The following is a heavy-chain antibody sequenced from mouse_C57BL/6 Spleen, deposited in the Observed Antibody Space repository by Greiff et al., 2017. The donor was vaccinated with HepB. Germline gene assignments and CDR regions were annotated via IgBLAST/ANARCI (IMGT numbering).Heavy chain of an antibody. J-gene: IGHJ4*01. Sequence: EVKLVESGGGLVQPGGSLSLSCAASGFTFTDYYMSWVRQPPGKALEWLGFIRNKANGYTTEYSASVKGRFTISRDNSLSILYLQMNALRAEDSATYYCARYRRSLYAMDYWGQGTSVTVSS. V-gene: IGHV7-3*01. CDR2: IRNKANGYTT. CDR3: ARYRRSLYAMDY. CDR1: GFTFTDYY. D-gene: IGHD1-1*01.